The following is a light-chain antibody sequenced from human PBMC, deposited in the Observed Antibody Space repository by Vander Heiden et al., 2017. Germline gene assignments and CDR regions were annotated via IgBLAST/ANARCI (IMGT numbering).Light chain of an antibody. CDR2: DTS. CDR3: QFYDDVRCS. V-gene: IGKV1-33*01. Sequence: IQMTQSPSSLSASVGDRVTITCQASQGLGNSLNWYQQRPGKAPKLLIYDTSNLETGVPSRFSGSGSGTVFTFTIDSLRPEDIATYYCQFYDDVRCSFGPGTRVDF. CDR1: QGLGNS. J-gene: IGKJ3*01.